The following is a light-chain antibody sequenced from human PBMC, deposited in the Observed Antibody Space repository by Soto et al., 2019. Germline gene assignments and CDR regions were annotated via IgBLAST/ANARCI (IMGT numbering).Light chain of an antibody. CDR2: GAS. Sequence: DIQMTQSPSSLSASLGDRVTITCRTSQNIYNSLNWYQQKAGRAPAVLIYGASNLETGVPSRFSGSGSGTDFTFTISSLQPEDIATYYCQQYDNLPLTFGGGTKVDIK. J-gene: IGKJ4*01. CDR1: QNIYNS. V-gene: IGKV1-33*01. CDR3: QQYDNLPLT.